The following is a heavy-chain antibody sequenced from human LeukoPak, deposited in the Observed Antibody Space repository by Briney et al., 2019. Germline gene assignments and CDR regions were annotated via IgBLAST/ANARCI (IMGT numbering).Heavy chain of an antibody. V-gene: IGHV3-9*01. J-gene: IGHJ4*02. CDR2: ISWNSGSI. D-gene: IGHD6-6*01. Sequence: GGSLRVSCAASGFTFDDYAMHWVRQGPGKGLGWVSGISWNSGSIGYADSVKGRFTISRDNAKNSLYLQMNSLRAEDTALYYCAKDRRYSSSPHFDYWGQGSLVTVSS. CDR1: GFTFDDYA. CDR3: AKDRRYSSSPHFDY.